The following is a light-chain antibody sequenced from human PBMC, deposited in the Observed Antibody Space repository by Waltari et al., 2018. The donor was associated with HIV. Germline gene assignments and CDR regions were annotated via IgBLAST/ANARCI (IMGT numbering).Light chain of an antibody. J-gene: IGLJ3*02. CDR3: QTWGTGIQV. CDR2: LNNNGSH. V-gene: IGLV4-69*01. Sequence: QLVVTQSPSASASLGASVKLTCTLSSRHSTYAIAWHQQQPEKAPRYVMKLNNNGSHIKGDGIPNRFSGSSSGAGRYLTISSLQSEDEADYYCQTWGTGIQVFGGGTKLTVL. CDR1: SRHSTYA.